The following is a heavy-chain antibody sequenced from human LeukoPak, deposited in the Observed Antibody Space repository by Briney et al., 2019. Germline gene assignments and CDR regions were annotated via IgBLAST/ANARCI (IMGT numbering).Heavy chain of an antibody. Sequence: ATEKVSCKASGYTFTSYYMHWVRQAPGQGLEWMGWINSNSGGTNYPQKFKGRVTLTRDTSITTAYMDLSRLRSDDTAVYYCATAYYDGSVYYPESFDIWGQGTMVTVSS. CDR2: INSNSGGT. D-gene: IGHD3-22*01. V-gene: IGHV1-2*02. J-gene: IGHJ3*02. CDR1: GYTFTSYY. CDR3: ATAYYDGSVYYPESFDI.